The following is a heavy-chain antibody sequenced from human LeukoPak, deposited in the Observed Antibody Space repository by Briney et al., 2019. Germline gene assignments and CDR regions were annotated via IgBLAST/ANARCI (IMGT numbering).Heavy chain of an antibody. CDR3: ARGPLPVTTPEYFQH. D-gene: IGHD4-17*01. CDR1: GFTFSDYY. CDR2: ISSSSSYT. J-gene: IGHJ1*01. Sequence: PGGSLRLSCAASGFTFSDYYMSWIRQAPGKGLEWVSYISSSSSYTNYADSVKGRFTISRDNAKNSLYLQMNSLRAEDTAVYYCARGPLPVTTPEYFQHWGQGTLVTVSS. V-gene: IGHV3-11*05.